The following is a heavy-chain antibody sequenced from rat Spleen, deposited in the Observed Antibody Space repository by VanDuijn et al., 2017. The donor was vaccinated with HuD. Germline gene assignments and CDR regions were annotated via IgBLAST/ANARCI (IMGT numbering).Heavy chain of an antibody. D-gene: IGHD5-1*01. CDR3: TSRWDGFVY. CDR1: GFTFSDYN. V-gene: IGHV5-7*01. CDR2: ISYDGSST. Sequence: EVQLVESGGGLVQPGRSLKLSCAASGFTFSDYNIAWVRQAPKKGLEWVATISYDGSSTYYRDSVKGRFTISRDNAKSTLYLQMNSLRSEDTATYYCTSRWDGFVYWGQGTLVTVSS. J-gene: IGHJ3*01.